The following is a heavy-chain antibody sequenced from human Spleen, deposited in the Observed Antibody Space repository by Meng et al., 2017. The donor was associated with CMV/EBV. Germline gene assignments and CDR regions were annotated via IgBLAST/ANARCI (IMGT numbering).Heavy chain of an antibody. J-gene: IGHJ4*02. CDR2: IRDIRT. V-gene: IGHV3-69-1*01. CDR1: GFTVNSYS. Sequence: LSCATSGFTVNSYSMNWVRQTPAKGLQWVAAIRDIRTYYVDSVKGRFAISRDNAKNSLHLQMDRLRVEDTALYYCVREFAGYGAQYYFDSGGQGTLVTVS. D-gene: IGHD4-17*01. CDR3: VREFAGYGAQYYFDS.